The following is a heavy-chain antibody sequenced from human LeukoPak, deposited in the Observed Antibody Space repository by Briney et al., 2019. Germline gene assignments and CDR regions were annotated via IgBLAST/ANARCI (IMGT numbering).Heavy chain of an antibody. CDR1: GFTFTGHY. Sequence: ASMTVSCKTSGFTFTGHYMHWVRQAPGQGLEWMGWINANTGVTHYALKFQGRVTMTRDTSISTVYMDLSSLKSDGTAVYYCARVSKDAFDIWGQGTMVTVSS. V-gene: IGHV1-2*02. J-gene: IGHJ3*02. CDR3: ARVSKDAFDI. CDR2: INANTGVT.